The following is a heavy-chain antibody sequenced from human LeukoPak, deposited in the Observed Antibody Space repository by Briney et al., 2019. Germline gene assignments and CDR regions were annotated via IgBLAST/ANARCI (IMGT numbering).Heavy chain of an antibody. V-gene: IGHV3-33*06. CDR3: AKDIRYSSSWPDAFDI. J-gene: IGHJ3*02. CDR2: IWYDGSNK. Sequence: PGGSLRLSCAASGFTFSSYGMHWVRQAPGKGLEWVAVIWYDGSNKYYADSVKGRFTISRDNSKNTLYLQMNSLRAEDTAVYYCAKDIRYSSSWPDAFDIWGQGTMVTVSS. D-gene: IGHD6-13*01. CDR1: GFTFSSYG.